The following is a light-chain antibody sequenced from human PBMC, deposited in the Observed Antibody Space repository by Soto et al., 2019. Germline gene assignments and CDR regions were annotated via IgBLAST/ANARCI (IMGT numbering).Light chain of an antibody. CDR3: SSYAGSNHVV. J-gene: IGLJ2*01. CDR1: SSDVGGYNY. V-gene: IGLV2-8*01. Sequence: QSVLTQPPSASGSPGQSVTISCTGTSSDVGGYNYVSWYQQQPGKAPKVMIYEVTKRPSGVPDRFSGSKSGNTASLTVSGLQAADDADYYCSSYAGSNHVVFGGGTKLTVL. CDR2: EVT.